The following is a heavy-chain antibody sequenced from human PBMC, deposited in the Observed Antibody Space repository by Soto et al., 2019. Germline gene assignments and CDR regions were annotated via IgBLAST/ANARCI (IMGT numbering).Heavy chain of an antibody. Sequence: EVQLVESGGGLIQPGGSLRLSCAASGFTVSSNYMSWVRQAPGKGLEWVSVIYSGGSTYYADSVKGRFTISRDNSKNTLYLQMNSLRAEDTAVYYCARDRRDYYYGMEVWGPGTTVTVSS. CDR3: ARDRRDYYYGMEV. V-gene: IGHV3-53*01. CDR2: IYSGGST. CDR1: GFTVSSNY. J-gene: IGHJ6*02.